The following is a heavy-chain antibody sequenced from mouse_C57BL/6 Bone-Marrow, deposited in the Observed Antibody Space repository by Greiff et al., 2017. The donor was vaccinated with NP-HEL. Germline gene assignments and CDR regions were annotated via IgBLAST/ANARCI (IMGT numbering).Heavy chain of an antibody. Sequence: EVQGVESGGGLVQPGGSLKLSCAASGFTFSDYGMAWVRQAPRKGPEWVAFISNLAYSIYYADTVTGRFTISRVNAKNTLYLEMSSLRSEDTAMYYCARQRGYYAMDYWGQGTSVTVSS. CDR2: ISNLAYSI. CDR3: ARQRGYYAMDY. V-gene: IGHV5-15*01. CDR1: GFTFSDYG. J-gene: IGHJ4*01.